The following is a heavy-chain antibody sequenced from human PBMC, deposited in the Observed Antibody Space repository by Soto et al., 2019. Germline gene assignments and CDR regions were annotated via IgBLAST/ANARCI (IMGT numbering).Heavy chain of an antibody. CDR1: GGSFSGYY. Sequence: QVQLQQWGAGPLRPLETLSLTCGVSGGSFSGYYWAWIRQSPGKGLEWIGEINDRGSINYNPSLKSRVSISVDTSKNHDSLNLRSVTAPDTAVYYCARESHDILTGPPWVWYFDLWGRGTLVTVSS. CDR2: INDRGSI. D-gene: IGHD3-9*01. V-gene: IGHV4-34*01. J-gene: IGHJ2*01. CDR3: ARESHDILTGPPWVWYFDL.